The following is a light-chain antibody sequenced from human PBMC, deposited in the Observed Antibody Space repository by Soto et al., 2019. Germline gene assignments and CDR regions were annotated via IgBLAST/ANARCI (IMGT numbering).Light chain of an antibody. CDR2: AAS. V-gene: IGKV1-9*01. Sequence: DIQLSQSPSFLSASVGDRVTITCRASQGISSYLAWYQQKPGKAPKLLIYAASTLQSGVPSRFSGSGYGTEFTLTISSLQPEDFATYYCQHLNSYPYTFGQGTKLEIE. J-gene: IGKJ2*01. CDR3: QHLNSYPYT. CDR1: QGISSY.